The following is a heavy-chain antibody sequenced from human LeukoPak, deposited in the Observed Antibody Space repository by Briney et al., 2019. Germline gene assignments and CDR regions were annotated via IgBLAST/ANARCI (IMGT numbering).Heavy chain of an antibody. J-gene: IGHJ5*02. Sequence: PSETLSLTCAVYGGSFSGYYWSWIRRPPGKGLEWIGEINHSGSTNYNPSLKSRVTISVDTSKNQFSLKLSSVTAADTAVYYCARVKMNRSSSPWGQGTLVTVSS. V-gene: IGHV4-34*01. CDR2: INHSGST. D-gene: IGHD6-13*01. CDR3: ARVKMNRSSSP. CDR1: GGSFSGYY.